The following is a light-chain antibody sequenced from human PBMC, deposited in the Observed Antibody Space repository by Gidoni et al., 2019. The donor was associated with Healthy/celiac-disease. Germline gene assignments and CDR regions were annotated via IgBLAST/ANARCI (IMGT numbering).Light chain of an antibody. V-gene: IGKV1-39*01. Sequence: IQMTQSPSSLSASVGDRVTITRRASQSISSYLNWYQQKPGKAPKLLIYAASSLQSGVPSRFSGSGSGTDFTLTISRLQPEDVATYYCQQNYSTPPTFGGGTKVEIK. CDR2: AAS. J-gene: IGKJ4*01. CDR1: QSISSY. CDR3: QQNYSTPPT.